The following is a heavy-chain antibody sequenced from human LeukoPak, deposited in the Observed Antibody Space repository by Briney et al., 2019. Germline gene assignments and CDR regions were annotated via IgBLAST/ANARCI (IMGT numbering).Heavy chain of an antibody. D-gene: IGHD5-12*01. V-gene: IGHV4-30-2*01. J-gene: IGHJ4*02. CDR2: IYHSGST. Sequence: SQTLSLTCAVSGGSISSGGYYWSWIRQPPGKGLEWIGYIYHSGSTYYNPSLKSRVTISVDRSKNQFSLKLSSVTAADTAVYYCAREGGYEEEPHFDYWGQGTLVTVSS. CDR3: AREGGYEEEPHFDY. CDR1: GGSISSGGYY.